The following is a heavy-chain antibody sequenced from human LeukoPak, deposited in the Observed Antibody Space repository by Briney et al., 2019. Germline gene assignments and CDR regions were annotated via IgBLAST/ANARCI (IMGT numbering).Heavy chain of an antibody. V-gene: IGHV3-74*01. CDR3: ARAGDYPDAFDI. J-gene: IGHJ3*02. Sequence: GGSLRLSCAASGFTFSSYWMHWVRQAPGKGLVWVSRINSDGSSTSYADSVKGRFTISRDNAKNTLYLQMNSLRAEDTAVYYCARAGDYPDAFDIWGQGTMVTVSS. CDR2: INSDGSST. CDR1: GFTFSSYW. D-gene: IGHD4-17*01.